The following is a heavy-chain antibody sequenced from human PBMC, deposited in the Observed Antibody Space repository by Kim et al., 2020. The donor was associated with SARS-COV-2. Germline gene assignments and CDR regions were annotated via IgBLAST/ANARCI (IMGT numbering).Heavy chain of an antibody. D-gene: IGHD2-15*01. CDR3: ARIGDY. J-gene: IGHJ4*02. V-gene: IGHV5-51*01. CDR2: YPSDSDT. Sequence: YPSDSDTRYSPSVQGQVTISADKSSSTAYLQWSSLKASDTAMYYCARIGDYWGQGTLVTVSS.